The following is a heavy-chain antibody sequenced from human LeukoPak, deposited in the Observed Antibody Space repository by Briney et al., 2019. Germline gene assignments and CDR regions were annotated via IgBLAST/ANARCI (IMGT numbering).Heavy chain of an antibody. D-gene: IGHD3-10*01. V-gene: IGHV5-51*01. CDR1: GYIFTNYW. J-gene: IGHJ4*02. CDR3: ARQSRDGSKTRGYFFDY. CDR2: IYPADSDT. Sequence: GESLKISCQVSGYIFTNYWIGWVRQMPGKGLESMGIIYPADSDTTYSPSFQGQVTISADKSINTVYLQWSSLKASDTGMYYCARQSRDGSKTRGYFFDYWGQGTLVTVSS.